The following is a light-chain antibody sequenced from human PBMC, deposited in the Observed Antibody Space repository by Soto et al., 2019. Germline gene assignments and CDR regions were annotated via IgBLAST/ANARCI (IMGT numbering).Light chain of an antibody. CDR2: DVS. Sequence: QSVLTQPASVSGSPGQSITISCTGTSSDVGGYIYVSWYQQHPGKAPKLMIYDVSNRPSGVSNRFSGSKSGNTASLTISGLQAEDEADYYCSSYTSSSTPVFGTGTKLTVL. CDR1: SSDVGGYIY. V-gene: IGLV2-14*01. J-gene: IGLJ1*01. CDR3: SSYTSSSTPV.